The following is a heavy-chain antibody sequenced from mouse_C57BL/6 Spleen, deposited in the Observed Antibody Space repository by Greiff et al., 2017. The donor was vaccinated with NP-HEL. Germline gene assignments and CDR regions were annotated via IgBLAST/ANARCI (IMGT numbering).Heavy chain of an antibody. CDR2: IRNKANGYTT. CDR1: GFTFTDYY. J-gene: IGHJ3*01. Sequence: EVQLMESGGGLVQPGGSLSLSCAASGFTFTDYYMSWVRQPPGKALEWLGFIRNKANGYTTEYSASVKGRFTISRDNSQSILYLQMNALRAEDSATYYCARPDYYGSSWFAYWGQGTLVTVSA. CDR3: ARPDYYGSSWFAY. D-gene: IGHD1-1*01. V-gene: IGHV7-3*01.